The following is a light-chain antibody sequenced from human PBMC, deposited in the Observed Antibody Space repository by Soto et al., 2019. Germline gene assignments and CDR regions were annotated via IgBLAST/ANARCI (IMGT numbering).Light chain of an antibody. J-gene: IGLJ1*01. CDR2: DVS. Sequence: QSVLTQPASVSGSPGQSIAISCTGTSGDVGAYDFVSWHQQHPGKAPKLMIYDVSRRPSGVSDRFSGSKSGNTASLIISGLQAEDEADYYCSSFTGGSTSYVFGAGTKVTV. CDR1: SGDVGAYDF. CDR3: SSFTGGSTSYV. V-gene: IGLV2-14*01.